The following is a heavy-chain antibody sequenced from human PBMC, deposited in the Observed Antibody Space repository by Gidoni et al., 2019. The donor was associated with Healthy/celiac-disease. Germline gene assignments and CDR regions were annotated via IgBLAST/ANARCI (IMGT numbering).Heavy chain of an antibody. CDR2: IYPCDSAT. CDR3: ARQEGRLWFVELFPDDFDI. J-gene: IGHJ3*02. Sequence: VLLVQSGAEVTKPGESLTISYKGSCSRLPSYWLGWEGQMPGHGLAWMGIIYPCDSATRNSPAFQGQVTISADKSSSTAYLQWSSLKPSDTAMYYCARQEGRLWFVELFPDDFDIWGQGTMVTVSS. V-gene: IGHV5-51*01. CDR1: CSRLPSYW. D-gene: IGHD3-10*01.